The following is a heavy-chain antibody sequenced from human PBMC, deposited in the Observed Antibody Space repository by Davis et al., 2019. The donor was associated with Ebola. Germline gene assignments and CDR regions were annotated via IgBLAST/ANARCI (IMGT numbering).Heavy chain of an antibody. CDR3: ARGTGTTFY. Sequence: SVKVSCKASGGTFSSYAISWVRQAPGQGLEWMGRIIPILGIANYAQKFQGRVTITADKSTSTAYMELRSLRSDDTAVYYCARGTGTTFYWGQGTLVTVSS. J-gene: IGHJ4*02. V-gene: IGHV1-69*04. CDR2: IIPILGIA. CDR1: GGTFSSYA. D-gene: IGHD1-1*01.